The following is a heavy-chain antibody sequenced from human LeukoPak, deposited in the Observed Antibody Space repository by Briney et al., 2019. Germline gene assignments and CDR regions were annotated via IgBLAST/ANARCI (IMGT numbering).Heavy chain of an antibody. Sequence: PSETLSLTCTVSGGSISSYYWSWIRQPAGKGLEWIGRIYTSGSTNYNPSLKSRVTISVDTSKNQFSLKLSSVTAADTAVYYCARTTYYYDSSGLAPTPDYYYYMDVWGKGTTVTVSS. CDR2: IYTSGST. CDR3: ARTTYYYDSSGLAPTPDYYYYMDV. CDR1: GGSISSYY. D-gene: IGHD3-22*01. J-gene: IGHJ6*03. V-gene: IGHV4-4*07.